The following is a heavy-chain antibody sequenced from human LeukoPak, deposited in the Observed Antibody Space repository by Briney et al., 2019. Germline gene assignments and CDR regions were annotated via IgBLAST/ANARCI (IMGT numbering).Heavy chain of an antibody. V-gene: IGHV3-9*01. CDR1: GFTFDDYA. D-gene: IGHD3-3*01. CDR2: ISWNSGSI. Sequence: GRSLRLSCAASGFTFDDYAMHWVRQAPGKGLEWVSGISWNSGSIGYADSVKGRFTISGDNAKNSLYLQMNSLRAEDTALYYCAKDMWDFWSGYSGAFDIWGQGTMVTVSS. CDR3: AKDMWDFWSGYSGAFDI. J-gene: IGHJ3*02.